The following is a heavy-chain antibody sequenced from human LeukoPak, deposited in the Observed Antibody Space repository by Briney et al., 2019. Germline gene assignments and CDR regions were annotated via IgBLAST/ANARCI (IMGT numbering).Heavy chain of an antibody. CDR3: ARGNGHDYYYYYYMDV. Sequence: ASVKVSCKXSGYTFTGYYMHWVRQAPRQGLEWMGWINPNSGGTNYAQKFQGRVTMTRDTSISTAYMELSRLRSDDTAVYYCARGNGHDYYYYYYMDVWGKGTTVTVSS. J-gene: IGHJ6*03. D-gene: IGHD1-1*01. V-gene: IGHV1-2*02. CDR1: GYTFTGYY. CDR2: INPNSGGT.